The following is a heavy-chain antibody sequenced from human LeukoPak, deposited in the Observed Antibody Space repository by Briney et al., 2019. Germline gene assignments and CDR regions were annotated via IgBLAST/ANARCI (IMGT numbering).Heavy chain of an antibody. CDR3: SRDRMGTKSFDY. V-gene: IGHV3-66*01. J-gene: IGHJ4*02. CDR2: ISSGGGT. D-gene: IGHD5-24*01. Sequence: GGSLRLSCAASGFTVRSNYMSWVRQAPGKGLEWVSVISSGGGTYCADSVKGRFTISRDSSKNTLYLQMKSLRAEDTALYYCSRDRMGTKSFDYWGQGTLVTVSS. CDR1: GFTVRSNY.